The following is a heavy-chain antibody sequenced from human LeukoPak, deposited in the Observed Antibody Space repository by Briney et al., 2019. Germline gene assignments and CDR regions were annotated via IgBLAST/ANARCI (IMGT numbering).Heavy chain of an antibody. CDR3: ARADVAGAFDI. V-gene: IGHV3-7*01. J-gene: IGHJ3*02. CDR2: IKQDGSEK. CDR1: RFTLSSSW. Sequence: GGSLRLSCAASRFTLSSSWMTWVRQAPGKGLEWVANIKQDGSEKYYVDSVKGRYTISRDNAKDSLYLQMNSLRAEDTAVYYCARADVAGAFDIWGQGTMVTVSS.